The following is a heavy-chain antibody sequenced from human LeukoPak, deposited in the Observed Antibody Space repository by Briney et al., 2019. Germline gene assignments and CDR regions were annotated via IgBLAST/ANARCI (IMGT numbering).Heavy chain of an antibody. CDR1: GGSISSYY. D-gene: IGHD3-22*01. CDR2: IYYSGST. Sequence: SETLSLTCTVSGGSISSYYWSWIRQPPGKGLEWIGYIYYSGSTNYNPSLKSRVTISVDTSKNQFSLKLSPVTAADTAVYYCAGQYYYDSSGYQFFDYWGQGTLVTVSS. CDR3: AGQYYYDSSGYQFFDY. V-gene: IGHV4-59*08. J-gene: IGHJ4*02.